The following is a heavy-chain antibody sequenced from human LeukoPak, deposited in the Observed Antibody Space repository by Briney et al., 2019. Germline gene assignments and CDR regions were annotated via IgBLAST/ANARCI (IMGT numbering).Heavy chain of an antibody. D-gene: IGHD2-8*01. J-gene: IGHJ4*02. CDR1: GYTFTSYD. CDR3: ARDSLCTNGVCYTEFGY. Sequence: GASVKVSCKASGYTFTSYDINWVRQATGQGLEWMGWMNPNSGNTGYAQKFQGRVTITADESTSTAYMELSSLRSEDTAVYYCARDSLCTNGVCYTEFGYWGQGTLVTVSS. CDR2: MNPNSGNT. V-gene: IGHV1-8*01.